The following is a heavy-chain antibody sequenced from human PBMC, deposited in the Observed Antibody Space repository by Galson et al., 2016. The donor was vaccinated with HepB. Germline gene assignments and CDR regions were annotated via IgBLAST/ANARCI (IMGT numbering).Heavy chain of an antibody. CDR2: VYPGDSDT. D-gene: IGHD3-9*01. CDR3: VRQQSGIDWPSRHFDY. J-gene: IGHJ4*02. V-gene: IGHV5-51*01. CDR1: GYSFTGYW. Sequence: QSGAEVKKPGESLKISCKGSGYSFTGYWIGWVRQMPGKGLEWMGLVYPGDSDTRYGPSFQGQVTISAVKSISTAYLQWSSLRASDTAMYYCVRQQSGIDWPSRHFDYWGQGILVTVSS.